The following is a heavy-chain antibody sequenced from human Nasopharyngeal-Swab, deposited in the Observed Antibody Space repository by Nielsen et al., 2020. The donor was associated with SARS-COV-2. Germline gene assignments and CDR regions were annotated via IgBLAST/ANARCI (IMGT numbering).Heavy chain of an antibody. J-gene: IGHJ5*02. CDR3: ASEPGGMAAPGKHFDP. V-gene: IGHV1-46*01. CDR2: ITPSGGAT. CDR1: GFTFSHYF. Sequence: ASVKVSCKASGFTFSHYFMHWVRQAPGQGLVWMGVITPSGGATNYAGKFRGRVTMTRDPSTSTVYLDLSSLKSEDTAVYFCASEPGGMAAPGKHFDPWGQGTLVTVSS. D-gene: IGHD6-13*01.